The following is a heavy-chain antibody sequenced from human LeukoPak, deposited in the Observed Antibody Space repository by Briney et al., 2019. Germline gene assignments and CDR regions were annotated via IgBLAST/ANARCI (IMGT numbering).Heavy chain of an antibody. D-gene: IGHD3-22*01. CDR1: GYTFSTYD. J-gene: IGHJ4*02. V-gene: IGHV1-8*01. Sequence: ASVKVSCKASGYTFSTYDITWVRQATGQGLEWMGWMNPNSGDTAYAQKFQGRVAMTRDTSISTAYMELSSLRSEDTAVYYCARGLGDYYDTSGYYYAVPVHWGQGTLVTVSS. CDR3: ARGLGDYYDTSGYYYAVPVH. CDR2: MNPNSGDT.